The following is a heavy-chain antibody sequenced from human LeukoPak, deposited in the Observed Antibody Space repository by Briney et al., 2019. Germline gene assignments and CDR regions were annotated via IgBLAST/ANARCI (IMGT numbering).Heavy chain of an antibody. CDR3: ARDHIAVAGNAAFDI. J-gene: IGHJ3*02. V-gene: IGHV1-18*01. D-gene: IGHD6-19*01. CDR2: ISAYNGNT. CDR1: GYTFTNYG. Sequence: ASVHVSCKASGYTFTNYGISWVRQAPGQGLEWMGWISAYNGNTNYAQKLQGRVTMTTDTSTSTAYMELRSLRSDDTAVYYCARDHIAVAGNAAFDIWGQGTMVTVSS.